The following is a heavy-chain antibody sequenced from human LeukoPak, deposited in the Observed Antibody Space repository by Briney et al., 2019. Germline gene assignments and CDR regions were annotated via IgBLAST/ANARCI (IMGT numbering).Heavy chain of an antibody. CDR3: TRLPLDYSLDH. J-gene: IGHJ4*02. CDR2: IAYIGIT. D-gene: IGHD4-11*01. Sequence: SETLFLTCTVSGDSISTPSYWWGWMRQSPGKGLEWIGSIAYIGITSYNPSLRSRVTISVDTSKNQFSLQLTSVTAADTAVYYCTRLPLDYSLDHWGQGALVSVSS. V-gene: IGHV4-39*01. CDR1: GDSISTPSYW.